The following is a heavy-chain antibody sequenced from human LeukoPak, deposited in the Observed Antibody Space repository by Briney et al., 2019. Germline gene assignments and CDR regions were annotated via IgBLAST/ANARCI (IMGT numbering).Heavy chain of an antibody. D-gene: IGHD3-10*01. CDR3: ARGRFHPYYYAYYGMDV. V-gene: IGHV4-39*07. Sequence: SETLSLTCTVSGGSISSGGYYWSWIRQHPGKGLEWIGSIYYSGSTYYNPSLKSRVTISVDTSKNQFSLKLSSVTAADTAVYYCARGRFHPYYYAYYGMDVWGQGTTVTVSS. J-gene: IGHJ6*02. CDR1: GGSISSGGYY. CDR2: IYYSGST.